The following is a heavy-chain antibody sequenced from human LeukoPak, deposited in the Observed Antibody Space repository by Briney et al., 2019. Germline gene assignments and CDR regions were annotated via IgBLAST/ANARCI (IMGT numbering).Heavy chain of an antibody. CDR1: GFTFSSYS. Sequence: GGSLRLSCAASGFTFSSYSMNWVRQSPGEGLEWVSSISSSSSYIYYADSVKGRFTFSRDNGKNSLYLQMNSLRAEDTAVYYCARGGMGANSQEYFYYGMDVWGQGTTVTVSS. D-gene: IGHD2-8*01. V-gene: IGHV3-21*01. J-gene: IGHJ6*02. CDR2: ISSSSSYI. CDR3: ARGGMGANSQEYFYYGMDV.